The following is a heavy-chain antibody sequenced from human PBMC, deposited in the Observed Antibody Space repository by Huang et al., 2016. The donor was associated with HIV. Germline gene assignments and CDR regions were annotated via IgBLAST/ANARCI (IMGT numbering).Heavy chain of an antibody. CDR1: GGSFNNFG. CDR2: IIPRVGTR. CDR3: AKRGGAWGSPYAFDL. V-gene: IGHV1-69*13. J-gene: IGHJ3*01. Sequence: QVQLVQSGAEVRKPGSSVKVSCRASGGSFNNFGINWVRKAPGQGLEWTGGIIPRVGTRNDAQRFKDRVTVTADETTGVVHLEVTSLRSDDTAVYFCAKRGGAWGSPYAFDLWGPGTMVTVSS. D-gene: IGHD3-16*01.